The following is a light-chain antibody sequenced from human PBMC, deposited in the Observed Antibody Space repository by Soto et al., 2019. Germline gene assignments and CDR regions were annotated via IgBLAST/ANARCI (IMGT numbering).Light chain of an antibody. J-gene: IGKJ1*01. V-gene: IGKV3-15*01. CDR2: GAS. CDR3: QQYHYWWT. CDR1: QSGSNN. Sequence: EIVLTQSPATMALSSGERAHLSCRASQSGSNNLAWFQQKPGQVPRLLIYGASNRATGVSARFSGSGSGTEFTLTISSLQSEDFVVYYCQQYHYWWTFGQGTKVDIK.